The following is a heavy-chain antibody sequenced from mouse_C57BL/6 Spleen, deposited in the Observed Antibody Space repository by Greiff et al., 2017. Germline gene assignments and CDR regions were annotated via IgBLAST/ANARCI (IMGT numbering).Heavy chain of an antibody. D-gene: IGHD2-3*01. CDR2: IYPGGGYT. Sequence: VMLVESGAELVRPGTSVKMSCKASGYTFTNYWIGWAKQRPGHGLEWIGDIYPGGGYTNYNEKFKGKATLTADKSSSTAYMQFSSLTSEDSAIYYCARCDGYYYFDYWGQGTTLTVSS. CDR1: GYTFTNYW. V-gene: IGHV1-63*01. CDR3: ARCDGYYYFDY. J-gene: IGHJ2*01.